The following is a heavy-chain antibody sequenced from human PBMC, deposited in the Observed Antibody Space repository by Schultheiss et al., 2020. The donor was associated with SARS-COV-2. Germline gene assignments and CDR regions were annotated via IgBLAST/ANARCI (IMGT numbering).Heavy chain of an antibody. D-gene: IGHD5-24*01. CDR2: ISSSSSYT. CDR1: GFTFSSYS. J-gene: IGHJ4*02. Sequence: GGSLRLSCAASGFTFSSYSMNWVRQAPGKGLEWVSYISSSSSYTNYADSVKGRFTISRDNAKNSLYLQMDSLRVEDTAVYFCAKEVGMAAIHPFDYWGQGTLVTVSS. V-gene: IGHV3-21*05. CDR3: AKEVGMAAIHPFDY.